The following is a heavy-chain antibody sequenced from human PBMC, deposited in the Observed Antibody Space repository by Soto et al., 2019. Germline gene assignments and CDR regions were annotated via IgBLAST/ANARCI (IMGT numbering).Heavy chain of an antibody. D-gene: IGHD2-21*02. CDR1: GFTFGDYA. V-gene: IGHV3-49*04. CDR3: TRPPYCGGDCYEYFQH. CDR2: TRSKAYGGTT. J-gene: IGHJ1*01. Sequence: GVLRLSCTASGFTFGDYAMSWVRQAPGKGLEWVGFTRSKAYGGTTEYAASVKGRFTISRDDSKSIAYLQMNSLKTEDTAVYYCTRPPYCGGDCYEYFQHWGQGTLVTVSS.